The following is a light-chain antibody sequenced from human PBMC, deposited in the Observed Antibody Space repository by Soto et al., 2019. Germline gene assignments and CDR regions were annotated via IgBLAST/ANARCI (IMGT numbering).Light chain of an antibody. CDR3: QHYGSSWT. V-gene: IGKV3-20*01. J-gene: IGKJ1*01. Sequence: EIVLTQSPGTLSLSPGERATLSCRASQSVSSSYLAWYQQKPGQAPRLLIYGASSRATGIPDRFSGSGSGTDFTPTINRLEPEEFAVYYCQHYGSSWTFGQGTKVEIK. CDR2: GAS. CDR1: QSVSSSY.